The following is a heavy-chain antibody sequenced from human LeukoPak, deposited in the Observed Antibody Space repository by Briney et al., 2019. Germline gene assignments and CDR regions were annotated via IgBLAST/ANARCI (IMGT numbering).Heavy chain of an antibody. V-gene: IGHV3-21*01. D-gene: IGHD6-19*01. CDR3: ARASGLSDSGWQHYDAFDI. J-gene: IGHJ3*02. CDR1: GFTFSSYS. CDR2: ISSSSSYI. Sequence: GGSLRLSCAASGFTFSSYSMTWVRQAPGKGLEWVSSISSSSSYIYYADSVKGRFTISRDNAKNSLYLQMNSLRAEDTAVYYCARASGLSDSGWQHYDAFDIWGQGTMVTVSS.